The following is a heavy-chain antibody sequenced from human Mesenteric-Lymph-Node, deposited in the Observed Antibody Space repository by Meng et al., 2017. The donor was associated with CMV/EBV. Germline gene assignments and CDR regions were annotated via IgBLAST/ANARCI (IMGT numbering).Heavy chain of an antibody. D-gene: IGHD6-13*01. CDR1: GFTFSNYA. CDR3: ARRTAAGTQAEYFQH. Sequence: GGSLRLSCAASGFTFSNYAMHWVRQAPGKGLEWVAVISYDGSNKYYADSVQGRFIISRDNSKNTLYLHMISLRAEDTAVYYCARRTAAGTQAEYFQHWGQGTLVTVSS. CDR2: ISYDGSNK. V-gene: IGHV3-30-3*01. J-gene: IGHJ1*01.